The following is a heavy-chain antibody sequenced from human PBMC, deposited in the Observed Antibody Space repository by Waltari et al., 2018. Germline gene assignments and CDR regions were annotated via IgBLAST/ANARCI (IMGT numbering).Heavy chain of an antibody. Sequence: QVQLQESGPGLVKPSQTLSLTCTVSGGSISSGDYYCSWIRQPPGKGLEWIGYIYYSGSTYYNPSLKSRVTISVDTSKNQFSLKLSSVTAADTAVYYCARGGYCSGGSCYSSDYWGQGTLVTVSS. CDR1: GGSISSGDYY. D-gene: IGHD2-15*01. V-gene: IGHV4-30-4*08. CDR2: IYYSGST. CDR3: ARGGYCSGGSCYSSDY. J-gene: IGHJ4*02.